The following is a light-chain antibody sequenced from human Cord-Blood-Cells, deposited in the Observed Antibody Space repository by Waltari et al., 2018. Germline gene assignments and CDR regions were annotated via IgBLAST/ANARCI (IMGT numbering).Light chain of an antibody. CDR1: QSISSY. J-gene: IGKJ1*01. CDR2: AAS. Sequence: DIQMTQSPSSLSASVGDRVHITCRASQSISSYLNWYQQKPGKAPKLLIYAASSLQSGVPSRFSGSGSGTDFTLTISSLQPEDFATYYCQQSYSTPQTFGQGTKVEIK. V-gene: IGKV1-39*01. CDR3: QQSYSTPQT.